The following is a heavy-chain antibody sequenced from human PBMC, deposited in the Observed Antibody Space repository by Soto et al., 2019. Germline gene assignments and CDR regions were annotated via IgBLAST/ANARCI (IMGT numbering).Heavy chain of an antibody. CDR1: GFTFSSYG. CDR3: ARERYYDFRPGFEFDY. D-gene: IGHD3-3*01. J-gene: IGHJ4*02. CDR2: IWYDGSNK. V-gene: IGHV3-33*01. Sequence: PGGSLRLSCAASGFTFSSYGMHWVRQAPGKGLEWVAVIWYDGSNKYYADSVKGRFTISRDNSKNTLYLQMNSLRAEDTAVYYCARERYYDFRPGFEFDYWGQGTLVTVSS.